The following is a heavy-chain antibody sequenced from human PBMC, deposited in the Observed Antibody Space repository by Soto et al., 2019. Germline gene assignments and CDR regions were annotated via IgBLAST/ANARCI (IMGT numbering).Heavy chain of an antibody. CDR3: ARGLDSYGLLFDLDV. J-gene: IGHJ4*02. D-gene: IGHD5-18*01. CDR1: GYHLGASY. CDR2: MDPITGGT. V-gene: IGHV1-2*02. Sequence: SSVQLSCTASGYHLGASYTYWVRQAPGRGLEWVGLMDPITGGTDYEERLRDRVTMTRDTSINTAYMELRRLRSDDTAIYYCARGLDSYGLLFDLDVWGQGPLVTVS.